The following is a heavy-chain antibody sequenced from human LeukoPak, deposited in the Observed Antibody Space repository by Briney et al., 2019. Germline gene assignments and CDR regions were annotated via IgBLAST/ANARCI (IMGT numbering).Heavy chain of an antibody. Sequence: SETLSLTCTVSGYSISSGYYWGWIRQPPGKGLEWIGIIYHSGRTDYNPSLKSRVTISEDTSKNQFSLKLSSVTAADTAVYYCARLSGSSGYYADYWGQGTLVTVSS. CDR3: ARLSGSSGYYADY. CDR1: GYSISSGYY. D-gene: IGHD3-22*01. V-gene: IGHV4-38-2*02. J-gene: IGHJ4*02. CDR2: IYHSGRT.